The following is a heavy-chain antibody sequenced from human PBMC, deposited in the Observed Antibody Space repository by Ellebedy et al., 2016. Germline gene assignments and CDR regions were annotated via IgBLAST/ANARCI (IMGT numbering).Heavy chain of an antibody. CDR1: GFTFSSYA. CDR2: ITWNSGSI. D-gene: IGHD1-26*01. J-gene: IGHJ5*02. Sequence: GGSLRLSCAASGFTFSSYAMHWVRQAPGKGLEWVSGITWNSGSIGYADSVKGRFTISRDNAKNSLYLQMNSLRAEDTALYYCAKADSGSFVKHVSWFDPWGQGTLVTVSS. CDR3: AKADSGSFVKHVSWFDP. V-gene: IGHV3-9*01.